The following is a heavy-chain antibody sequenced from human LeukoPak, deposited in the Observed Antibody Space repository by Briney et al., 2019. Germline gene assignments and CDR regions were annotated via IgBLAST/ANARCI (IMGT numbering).Heavy chain of an antibody. J-gene: IGHJ4*02. D-gene: IGHD2-2*02. CDR2: IYPGDSDT. CDR3: ARRTYCSSTSCYTVFDY. CDR1: GYSFTSYW. V-gene: IGHV5-51*01. Sequence: GESLKISCKGSGYSFTSYWIGWVRQMPGKGLEWMGIIYPGDSDTRYSPSFQGQVTISADKSISTAYLQWCSLSASDTAMYYCARRTYCSSTSCYTVFDYWGQGTLVTVSS.